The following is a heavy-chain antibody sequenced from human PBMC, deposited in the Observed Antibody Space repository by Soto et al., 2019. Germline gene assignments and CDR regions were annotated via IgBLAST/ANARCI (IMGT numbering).Heavy chain of an antibody. CDR3: ARRIPVSGPYGAFDI. Sequence: QVQLVESGGGVVQPGRSLRLSCAASGFTFSNFAMYWVRQAPAKGLEWMAVISYDGGNENYADSVKGRFTISRDNSDNTLYLQMNSLRPEDTAVYYCARRIPVSGPYGAFDIWGPGTMVIVSS. V-gene: IGHV3-30*03. J-gene: IGHJ3*02. CDR1: GFTFSNFA. D-gene: IGHD6-13*01. CDR2: ISYDGGNE.